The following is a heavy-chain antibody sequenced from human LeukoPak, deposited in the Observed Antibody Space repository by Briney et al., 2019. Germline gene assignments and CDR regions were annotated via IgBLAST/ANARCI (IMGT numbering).Heavy chain of an antibody. J-gene: IGHJ5*02. CDR1: GFTLSYYW. V-gene: IGHV3-74*01. CDR2: INGDGSST. D-gene: IGHD1/OR15-1a*01. CDR3: TRAPRNKGFDP. Sequence: GGSLRLSCAASGFTLSYYWMHWVRQAPGKGLVWVSCINGDGSSTNYADSVKGRFTISRDNAKNTLYLEMNSLRAEDTAVYYCTRAPRNKGFDPWGQGTLVTVSS.